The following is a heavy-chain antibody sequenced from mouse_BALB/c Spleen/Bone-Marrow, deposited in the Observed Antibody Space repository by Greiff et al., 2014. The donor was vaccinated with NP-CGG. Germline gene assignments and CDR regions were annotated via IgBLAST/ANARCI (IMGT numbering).Heavy chain of an antibody. V-gene: IGHV3-2*02. J-gene: IGHJ4*01. CDR2: ISYSGST. Sequence: EVKLEESGPGLVKPSQSLSLTCTVTGYSITSDYAWNWIRQFPGNKLEWMGYISYSGSTSYNPSLKSRISITRDTSKNQSFLQLNSVTTEDTATYYCARYYGSSYYAMDYWGQGTSVTVSS. CDR3: ARYYGSSYYAMDY. D-gene: IGHD1-1*01. CDR1: GYSITSDYA.